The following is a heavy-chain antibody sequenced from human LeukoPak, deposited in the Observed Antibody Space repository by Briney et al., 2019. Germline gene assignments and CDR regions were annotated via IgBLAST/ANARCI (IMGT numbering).Heavy chain of an antibody. D-gene: IGHD2-2*01. J-gene: IGHJ5*02. CDR2: ISSSSSTT. Sequence: GGSLRLSCAASGFTFSSYSMNWVRQAPGKGLEWVSYISSSSSTTYYADSVKGRFTISRDNSKNTLYLQMNSLRAEDTAVYYCAKEWDIVVVPAAPNWFDPWGQGTLVTVSS. CDR3: AKEWDIVVVPAAPNWFDP. V-gene: IGHV3-48*01. CDR1: GFTFSSYS.